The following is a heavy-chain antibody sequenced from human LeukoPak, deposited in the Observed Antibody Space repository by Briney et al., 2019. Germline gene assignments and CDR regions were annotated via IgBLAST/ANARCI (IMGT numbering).Heavy chain of an antibody. V-gene: IGHV4-34*01. CDR2: INHSGST. CDR3: ARKTARFLEWLPQYCFDY. D-gene: IGHD3-3*01. CDR1: GGSFSGYY. Sequence: PSETLSLTCAVYGGSFSGYYWSWIRQPPGKGLEWIGEINHSGSTNYNPSLKSRVTISVDTSKNQFSLKLSSVTAADTAVYYCARKTARFLEWLPQYCFDYWGQGTLVTVSS. J-gene: IGHJ4*02.